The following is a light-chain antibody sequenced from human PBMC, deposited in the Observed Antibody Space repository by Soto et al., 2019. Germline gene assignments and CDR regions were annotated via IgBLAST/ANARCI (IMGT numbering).Light chain of an antibody. J-gene: IGLJ2*01. CDR1: SSDVGGYNY. Sequence: QSALTQPASVSGSPGQSITISCTGTSSDVGGYNYVSWYQQHPGKAPKLMIYEVSNRPSGVSNRFSGSKSGNTASLTISGLQAEDEAGYYCSSYTSSSTLVFGGGTKLTV. CDR2: EVS. V-gene: IGLV2-14*01. CDR3: SSYTSSSTLV.